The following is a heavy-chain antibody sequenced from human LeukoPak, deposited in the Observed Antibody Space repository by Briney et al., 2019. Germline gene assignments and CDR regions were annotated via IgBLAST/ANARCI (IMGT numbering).Heavy chain of an antibody. CDR1: GGTFSSYA. CDR2: IIPILGIA. J-gene: IGHJ4*02. CDR3: ASASRYCSSTSCYVGGKDY. Sequence: GSSVKVSCKASGGTFSSYAISWVRQAPGQGLEWMARIIPILGIANYAQKFQGRVTITADKSTSTAYMELSSLRSEDTAVYYCASASRYCSSTSCYVGGKDYWGQGTLVTVSS. D-gene: IGHD2-2*01. V-gene: IGHV1-69*04.